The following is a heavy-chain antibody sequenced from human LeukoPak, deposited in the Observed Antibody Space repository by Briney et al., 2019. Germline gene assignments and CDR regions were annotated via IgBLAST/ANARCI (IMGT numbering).Heavy chain of an antibody. D-gene: IGHD6-19*01. J-gene: IGHJ6*03. CDR2: ISAYNGNT. CDR3: ARNTLQRYSSGWIYYYMDV. Sequence: ASVKVSCKASGYTFTSYYMHWVRQAPGQGLEWMGWISAYNGNTNYAQKLQGRVTMTTDTSTSTAYMELRSLRSDDTAVYYCARNTLQRYSSGWIYYYMDVWGKGTTVTISS. V-gene: IGHV1-18*04. CDR1: GYTFTSYY.